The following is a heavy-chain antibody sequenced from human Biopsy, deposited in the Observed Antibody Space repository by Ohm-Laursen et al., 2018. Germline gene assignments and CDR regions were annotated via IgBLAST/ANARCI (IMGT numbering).Heavy chain of an antibody. D-gene: IGHD4-23*01. J-gene: IGHJ4*02. V-gene: IGHV4-59*11. Sequence: SDTLSLTCTVSGGSFTGHYWRWIRQPPGKGLEWIGHISYTGYTSYNASLKSRVTISVDTSRNHFSLRLSSLTAADTAVYYCARGSNDFGGLYFPRWGQGTLLNVSS. CDR1: GGSFTGHY. CDR3: ARGSNDFGGLYFPR. CDR2: ISYTGYT.